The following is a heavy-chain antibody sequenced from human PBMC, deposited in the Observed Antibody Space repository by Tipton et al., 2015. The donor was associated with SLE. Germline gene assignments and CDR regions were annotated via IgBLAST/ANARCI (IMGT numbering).Heavy chain of an antibody. D-gene: IGHD2-15*01. CDR2: INHSGST. V-gene: IGHV4-34*01. J-gene: IGHJ4*02. Sequence: TLSLTCAVYGGSFSGYYWSWIRQPPGKGPEWIGEINHSGSTNYNPSLKSRVTISVDTSKNQFSLKLSSVTAADTAVYYCARDGGVVAANFDYWGQGTLVTVSS. CDR1: GGSFSGYY. CDR3: ARDGGVVAANFDY.